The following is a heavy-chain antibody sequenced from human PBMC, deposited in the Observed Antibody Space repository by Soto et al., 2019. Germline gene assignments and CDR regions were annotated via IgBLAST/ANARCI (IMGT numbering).Heavy chain of an antibody. V-gene: IGHV4-59*08. CDR1: GGSISSYY. Sequence: SETLSLTCTVSGGSISSYYWSWIRQPPGQGLQWIGYIYYTGTTSYNPSLKGRVTVSLDTSKKQFSLKLRSVTAADTAVYFCARLGGYYQAFDQWGQGALVTVSS. D-gene: IGHD3-22*01. CDR2: IYYTGTT. CDR3: ARLGGYYQAFDQ. J-gene: IGHJ4*01.